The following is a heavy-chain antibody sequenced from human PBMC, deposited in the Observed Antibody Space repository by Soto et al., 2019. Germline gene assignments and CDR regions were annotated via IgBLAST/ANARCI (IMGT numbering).Heavy chain of an antibody. V-gene: IGHV3-30*18. Sequence: QVQLVESGGGRVQPGRSLRLSCAASGFTFSSYAMHWVRQAPGKGLEWVAVISYDGRNKYYADSVKGRFTISRDNSKNTLYLQMSSLRAEDTAVYYCVKDGSSGWPYYYGMDVWGQGTTVTVSS. D-gene: IGHD6-19*01. J-gene: IGHJ6*02. CDR2: ISYDGRNK. CDR3: VKDGSSGWPYYYGMDV. CDR1: GFTFSSYA.